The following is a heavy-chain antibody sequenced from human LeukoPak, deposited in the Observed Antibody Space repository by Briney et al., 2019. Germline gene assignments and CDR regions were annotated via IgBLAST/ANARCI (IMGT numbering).Heavy chain of an antibody. J-gene: IGHJ5*02. V-gene: IGHV3-23*01. CDR3: AKGWVAGTSKWFDP. CDR1: GFTFSSYG. D-gene: IGHD6-19*01. CDR2: ISGSGGST. Sequence: GGSLRLSCAASGFTFSSYGMSWVRQAPGKGLEWVSAISGSGGSTYYADSVKGRFTIFRDNSKNTLYLQMNSLRAEDTAVYYCAKGWVAGTSKWFDPWGQGTLVTVSS.